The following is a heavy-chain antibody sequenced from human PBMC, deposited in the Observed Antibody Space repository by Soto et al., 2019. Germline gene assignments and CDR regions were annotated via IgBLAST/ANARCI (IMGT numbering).Heavy chain of an antibody. CDR1: GFTVSSVY. CDR2: ITSGGST. V-gene: IGHV3-66*01. Sequence: EVQLVESGGGLVQPGGSPRLSCAASGFTVSSVYMTWVRQAPGKGLEWVSVITSGGSTYYADSVRGRFTISRDNSKNTLYLQMNSLRAEDTAVYYCARDILGGAYDFWHGGQGTLVTVSS. D-gene: IGHD3-3*01. J-gene: IGHJ4*02. CDR3: ARDILGGAYDFWH.